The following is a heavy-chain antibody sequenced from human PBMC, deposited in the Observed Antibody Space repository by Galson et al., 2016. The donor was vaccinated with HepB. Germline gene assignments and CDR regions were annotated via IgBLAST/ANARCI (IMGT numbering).Heavy chain of an antibody. CDR3: ASAPTLGY. CDR2: IYSGGDT. J-gene: IGHJ4*02. CDR1: GFTVSSNY. V-gene: IGHV3-53*01. Sequence: SLRLSCAASGFTVSSNYMSWVRQAPGKGLEGVSIIYSGGDTRYADFVKGRFTISRDTSKNTLYLQMNSLRAEDTAVYYCASAPTLGYWGQGTLVTVSS. D-gene: IGHD3-16*01.